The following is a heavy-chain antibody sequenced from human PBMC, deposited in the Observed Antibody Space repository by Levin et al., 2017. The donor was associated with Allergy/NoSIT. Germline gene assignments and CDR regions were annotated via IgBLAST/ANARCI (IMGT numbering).Heavy chain of an antibody. Sequence: GGSLRLSCAASGFTISSNYMSWVRQAPGKGLEWVSVIYSGGSTYYADSVKGRFTISRDNSKNTLYLQMNSLRAEDTAVYYCAREPYYDSSGYYPDAFDIWGQGTMVTVSS. J-gene: IGHJ3*02. CDR1: GFTISSNY. CDR2: IYSGGST. D-gene: IGHD3-22*01. V-gene: IGHV3-53*01. CDR3: AREPYYDSSGYYPDAFDI.